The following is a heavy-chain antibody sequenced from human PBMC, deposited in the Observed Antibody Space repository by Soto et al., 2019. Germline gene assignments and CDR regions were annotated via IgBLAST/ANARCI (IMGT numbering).Heavy chain of an antibody. CDR3: ARDRPWLEPVGDAFDI. J-gene: IGHJ3*02. D-gene: IGHD6-19*01. CDR2: IIPIFGTA. V-gene: IGHV1-69*12. Sequence: QVQLVQSGAEVKKPGSSVKVSCKASGGTFSSYAISWVRQAPGQGLEWMGGIIPIFGTANYAQKFQGRVTITADESTSTAYMELSSLRAEDTAVYYGARDRPWLEPVGDAFDIWGQGTMVTVSS. CDR1: GGTFSSYA.